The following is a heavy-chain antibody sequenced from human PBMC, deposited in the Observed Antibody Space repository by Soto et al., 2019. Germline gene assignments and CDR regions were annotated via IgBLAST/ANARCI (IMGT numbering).Heavy chain of an antibody. D-gene: IGHD2-2*01. CDR1: GFTFSDYY. Sequence: PGGSLRLSCAASGFTFSDYYMSWIRQAPGKGLEWVSYISSSGSTIYYADSVKGRFTISRDNAKNSLYLQMNSLRAEDTAVYYCARASLEDIVVVPAAYYYYMDVWGKGTTVTVSS. J-gene: IGHJ6*03. V-gene: IGHV3-11*01. CDR2: ISSSGSTI. CDR3: ARASLEDIVVVPAAYYYYMDV.